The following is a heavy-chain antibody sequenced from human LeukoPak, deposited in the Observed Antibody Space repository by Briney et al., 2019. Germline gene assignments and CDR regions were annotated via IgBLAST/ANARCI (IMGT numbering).Heavy chain of an antibody. J-gene: IGHJ4*02. V-gene: IGHV1-3*01. D-gene: IGHD4-17*01. CDR3: ARARWTSTVTTYYLDF. CDR1: GYIFTDYA. Sequence: APSVNVSCKASGYIFTDYAIQCVRQAPRQGLEWMGWINAGNGKTKYTQKFQGRVTMTRDTSASTAYMELSGLRSDDTAVYYCARARWTSTVTTYYLDFWGQGTLVTVSS. CDR2: INAGNGKT.